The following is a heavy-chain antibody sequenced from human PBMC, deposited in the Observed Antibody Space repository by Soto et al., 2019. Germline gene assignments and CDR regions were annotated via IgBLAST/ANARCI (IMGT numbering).Heavy chain of an antibody. V-gene: IGHV3-30*18. Sequence: QVQLVESGGGVVQPGRSLRLSCAASGFTFSSYGMHWVRQAPGKGLEWVAVISYDGSNKYYADSVKGRFTISRDNSKNTLYLQMNSLRAEDTAVYYCAKDSGYSSSWYFDYWGQGTLVTVS. D-gene: IGHD6-13*01. CDR3: AKDSGYSSSWYFDY. CDR1: GFTFSSYG. J-gene: IGHJ4*02. CDR2: ISYDGSNK.